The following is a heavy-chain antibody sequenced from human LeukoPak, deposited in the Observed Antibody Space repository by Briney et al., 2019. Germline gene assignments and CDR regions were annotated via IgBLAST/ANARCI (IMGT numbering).Heavy chain of an antibody. J-gene: IGHJ4*02. CDR1: GGSFSGYY. CDR3: ASLAVAGLSEGY. Sequence: SETLSLTCAVYGGSFSGYYWAWIRQPPGKGLEWIASIYYSGSTYYNPSLKSRVTISVDTSRNQFSLKLNSVTAADTAVYYCASLAVAGLSEGYWGQGTLVIVSS. D-gene: IGHD6-19*01. CDR2: IYYSGST. V-gene: IGHV4-39*01.